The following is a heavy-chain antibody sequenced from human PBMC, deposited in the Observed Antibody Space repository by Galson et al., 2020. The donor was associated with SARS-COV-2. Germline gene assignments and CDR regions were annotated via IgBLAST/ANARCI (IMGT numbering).Heavy chain of an antibody. CDR3: ARGDMGNDYFDY. Sequence: ALHGESLKISCAASGFTFSSYAMHWVRQAPGKGLVWVSRIYSEGSSTSYADSVKGRFTISGDNAKNTLYLQMNSLRAEDTAVYYCARGDMGNDYFDYCGQGTLVTVSS. CDR1: GFTFSSYA. V-gene: IGHV3-74*01. J-gene: IGHJ4*02. CDR2: IYSEGSST. D-gene: IGHD7-27*01.